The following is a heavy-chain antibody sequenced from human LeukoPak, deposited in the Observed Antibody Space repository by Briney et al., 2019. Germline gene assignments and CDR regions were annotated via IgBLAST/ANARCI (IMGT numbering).Heavy chain of an antibody. Sequence: GGSLRLSCAASGFTFSSNYMSWVRQAPGKGLEWVSVIYSGDSTYYADSVKGRFTISRDNSKNTLYLQMNSLRAEDTAVYYCAKVVTRSPHFDYWGQGTLVTVSS. CDR1: GFTFSSNY. CDR3: AKVVTRSPHFDY. D-gene: IGHD4-23*01. CDR2: IYSGDST. J-gene: IGHJ4*02. V-gene: IGHV3-53*01.